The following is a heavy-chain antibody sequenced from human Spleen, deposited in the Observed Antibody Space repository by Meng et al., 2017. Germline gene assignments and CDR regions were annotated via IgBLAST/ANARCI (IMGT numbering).Heavy chain of an antibody. Sequence: VHPQQSCPGALTPLPPLSLTSATSWDSVASNSGGWNWFRQIPSRGLEWLGRTYYRSKWYNDYAVSVKGRITINPETSKNQFSLQLNSVTPEDTAVYYCARGYNYNYWGQGTLVTVSS. CDR2: TYYRSKWYN. J-gene: IGHJ4*02. CDR3: ARGYNYNY. D-gene: IGHD5-18*01. V-gene: IGHV6-1*02. CDR1: WDSVASNSGG.